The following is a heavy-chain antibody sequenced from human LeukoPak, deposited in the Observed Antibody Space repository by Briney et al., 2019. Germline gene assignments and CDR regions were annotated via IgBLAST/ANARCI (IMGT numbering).Heavy chain of an antibody. V-gene: IGHV1-8*01. D-gene: IGHD3-3*01. CDR1: GYTLTSYD. CDR3: ARTRKTYYDFWSGYYDFDY. Sequence: ASVKVSCKASGYTLTSYDINWVRQATGQGLEWMGWMNPNSGNTGYAQKLQGRVTMTTDTSTSTAYMELRSLRSDDTAVYYCARTRKTYYDFWSGYYDFDYWGQGTLVTVSS. CDR2: MNPNSGNT. J-gene: IGHJ4*02.